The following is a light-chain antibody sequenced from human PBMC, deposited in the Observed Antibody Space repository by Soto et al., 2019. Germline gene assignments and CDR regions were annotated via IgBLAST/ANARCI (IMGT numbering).Light chain of an antibody. CDR2: KAS. V-gene: IGKV1-5*03. J-gene: IGKJ4*01. Sequence: DIQMTQSPSTLSASVGDRVTITCRASQSVSSWLAWYQQKAGKAPNLLIYKASTLESGVPSRFSGSESGTEFTLTISSLQPDDFAAYYCQQYSTYPLTFGGGTKVEL. CDR3: QQYSTYPLT. CDR1: QSVSSW.